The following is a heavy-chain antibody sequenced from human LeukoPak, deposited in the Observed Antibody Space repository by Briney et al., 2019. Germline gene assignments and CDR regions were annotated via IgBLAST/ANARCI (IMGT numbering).Heavy chain of an antibody. CDR3: ARDMGIVTGYYVDY. Sequence: GGSLRLSCEASGFTFNTYSMNWVRQAPGKGLEWVSYITGNSHTIYYADSVKGRFTISRDNAKNSLYLQMNSLRAEDTAVYYCARDMGIVTGYYVDYWGQGTLVTVSS. J-gene: IGHJ4*02. CDR2: ITGNSHTI. V-gene: IGHV3-48*01. D-gene: IGHD3-9*01. CDR1: GFTFNTYS.